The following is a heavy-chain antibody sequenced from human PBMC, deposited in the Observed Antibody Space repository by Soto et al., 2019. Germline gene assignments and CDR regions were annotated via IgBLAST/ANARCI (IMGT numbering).Heavy chain of an antibody. CDR3: ANVVG. V-gene: IGHV3-23*01. CDR2: SSGTGANA. Sequence: GGSLRLSCAGSGFALHSFAMNWVRQAPGKGLEWVAASSGTGANAYYTDSVRGRFPVSRDNSKNMVFLEMNSLRVEDTAVYYCANVVGWGQGTLVTVSS. CDR1: GFALHSFA. J-gene: IGHJ4*02. D-gene: IGHD2-2*01.